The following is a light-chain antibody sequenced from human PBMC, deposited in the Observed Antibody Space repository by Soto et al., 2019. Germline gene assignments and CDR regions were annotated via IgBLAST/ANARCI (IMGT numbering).Light chain of an antibody. J-gene: IGLJ1*01. CDR3: TSYTRDTALV. CDR1: SSDVGTYNY. CDR2: EVS. V-gene: IGLV2-14*01. Sequence: QSVLTQPASVSGSPGQSITISCTGTSSDVGTYNYVSWYQHHPGKAPKLIIYEVSNRPSGVSNRFSGSKSGSTASLTISGLQAEDEADYHSTSYTRDTALVFGTGTKLTVL.